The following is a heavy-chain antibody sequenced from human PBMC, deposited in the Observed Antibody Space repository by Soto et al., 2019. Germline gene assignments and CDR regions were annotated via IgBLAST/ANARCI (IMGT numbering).Heavy chain of an antibody. D-gene: IGHD3-22*01. CDR3: ARDYYDSSDYVFYFDY. CDR2: INPNSGGT. CDR1: GYTFNTYG. J-gene: IGHJ4*02. V-gene: IGHV1-2*02. Sequence: ASVKVSCKTSGYTFNTYGINWVRQAPGQGLEWMGWINPNSGGTNYAQKFQGRVTMTRDTSISTAYMELSRLRSDDTAVYYCARDYYDSSDYVFYFDYWGQGTLVTVSS.